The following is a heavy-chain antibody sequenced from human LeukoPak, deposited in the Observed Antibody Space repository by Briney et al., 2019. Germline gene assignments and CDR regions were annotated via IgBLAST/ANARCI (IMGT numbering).Heavy chain of an antibody. CDR1: EFTFSRYW. CDR3: ARGGWGTAIDY. CDR2: ISGDGSST. D-gene: IGHD1-7*01. V-gene: IGHV3-74*01. Sequence: PGGSLRLSYVASEFTFSRYWMHWVRQAPGKGLVWVSYISGDGSSTTYADSVKGRFTISRDNAKNTLDLQMNSLRAEDTAVYYCARGGWGTAIDYWAQGTLVTVSS. J-gene: IGHJ4*02.